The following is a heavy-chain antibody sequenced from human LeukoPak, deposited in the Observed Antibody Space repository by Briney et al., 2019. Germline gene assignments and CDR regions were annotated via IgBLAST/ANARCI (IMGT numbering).Heavy chain of an antibody. CDR3: ARDHWVAMVRGVIPLYGLDV. J-gene: IGHJ6*02. CDR2: ISYDGSNK. V-gene: IGHV3-30-3*01. D-gene: IGHD3-10*01. Sequence: GRSLRLSCAASGFTFSTYAMHWVRQAPGKGLEWVAVISYDGSNKYYADSVKGRFTISRDNSKSTLYLQMISLRAEDTAVYYCARDHWVAMVRGVIPLYGLDVWGQGSTVTVSS. CDR1: GFTFSTYA.